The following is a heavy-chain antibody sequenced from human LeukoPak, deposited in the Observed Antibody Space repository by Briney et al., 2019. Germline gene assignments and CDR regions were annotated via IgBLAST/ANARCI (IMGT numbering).Heavy chain of an antibody. D-gene: IGHD2-15*01. CDR2: IGSSGGGT. Sequence: GGSLRLSCAASGLTFNNYAMHWVRQSSGKGLEWVSGIGSSGGGTYYADSVKGRFTISRDSSKDTVYLQMDSLRAEDTAIYYCAKIHQNRVVVGAKGAFDIWGQGTVVTVSS. J-gene: IGHJ3*02. CDR3: AKIHQNRVVVGAKGAFDI. V-gene: IGHV3-23*01. CDR1: GLTFNNYA.